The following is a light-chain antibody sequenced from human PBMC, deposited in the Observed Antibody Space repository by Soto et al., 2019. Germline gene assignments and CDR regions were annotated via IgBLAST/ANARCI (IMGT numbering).Light chain of an antibody. CDR1: QTLSNSF. Sequence: EIVLTQSPGTLSLSPGERATLSCRASQTLSNSFIAWYQQKPGQAPRLLIYDTSSRATGVPDRFSGSGSGTDFTLTISRLEPEDFAVYYCQQYGSSRLTFGGGTKV. J-gene: IGKJ4*01. CDR2: DTS. V-gene: IGKV3-20*01. CDR3: QQYGSSRLT.